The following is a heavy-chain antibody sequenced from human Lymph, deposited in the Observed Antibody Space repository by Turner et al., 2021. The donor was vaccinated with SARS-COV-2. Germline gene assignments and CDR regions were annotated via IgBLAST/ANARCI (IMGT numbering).Heavy chain of an antibody. J-gene: IGHJ6*02. V-gene: IGHV1-2*02. D-gene: IGHD4-17*01. CDR2: INPNSGGT. CDR1: GYIFTGYY. CDR3: ARDTRGDYSYYYDGMDV. Sequence: QVQLVQSGAEVKRPGASVKVSCKASGYIFTGYYMRWVRQAPGQGLEWMGWINPNSGGTNYAQKFQGRVTMTRDTSISTAYMEVSRLRSDDTAVYYCARDTRGDYSYYYDGMDVWGQGTTVTVSS.